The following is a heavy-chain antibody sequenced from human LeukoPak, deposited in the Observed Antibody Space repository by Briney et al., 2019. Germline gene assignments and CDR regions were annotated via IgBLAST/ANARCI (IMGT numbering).Heavy chain of an antibody. Sequence: GVSLTLXCAASGFTFSSYAMRWLPHAPGKGLECVSAISGSGGRTYYAHSVKGRFTISRDNSKNTLYLQMRSLRAEDMAVYYCAKEIPIIGLANWFDPWGQGTLVTVSS. J-gene: IGHJ5*02. CDR3: AKEIPIIGLANWFDP. D-gene: IGHD3-3*01. CDR2: ISGSGGRT. CDR1: GFTFSSYA. V-gene: IGHV3-23*01.